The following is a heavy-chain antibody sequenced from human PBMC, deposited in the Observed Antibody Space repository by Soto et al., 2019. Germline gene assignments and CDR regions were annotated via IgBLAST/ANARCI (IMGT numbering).Heavy chain of an antibody. D-gene: IGHD3-22*01. Sequence: QVQLVQSGAEVKKPGSSVKVSCKASGGTFSSYTISWVRQAPGQGLEWMGRIIPILGISNYAQKFQGRVTITADKSTSTGYMELSSLRSEDTAVYYCARGYYSDSSGCPFAYWGQGTLVTVSS. CDR2: IIPILGIS. V-gene: IGHV1-69*02. CDR1: GGTFSSYT. CDR3: ARGYYSDSSGCPFAY. J-gene: IGHJ4*02.